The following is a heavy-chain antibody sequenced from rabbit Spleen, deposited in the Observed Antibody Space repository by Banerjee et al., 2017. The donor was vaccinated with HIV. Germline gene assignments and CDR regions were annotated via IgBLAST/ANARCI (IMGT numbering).Heavy chain of an antibody. Sequence: QSLEESGGDLVKPGASLTLTCTASGFSFSSSYWISWVRQAPGKGLEWTASIYAGSSGSTYYAAWAKGRFTISKTSSTTVTLQMTSLTAADTATYFCARDTGSSFSSYGMDLWGPGTLVTVS. V-gene: IGHV1S40*01. D-gene: IGHD8-1*01. CDR2: IYAGSSGST. J-gene: IGHJ6*01. CDR3: ARDTGSSFSSYGMDL. CDR1: GFSFSSSYW.